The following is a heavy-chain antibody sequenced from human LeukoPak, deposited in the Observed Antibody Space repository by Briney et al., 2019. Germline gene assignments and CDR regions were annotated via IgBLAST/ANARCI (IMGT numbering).Heavy chain of an antibody. Sequence: ASVKVSCKVSGYTLTELSMHWVRQAPGKGLEWMGGFDPEDGETIYAQKFQGRVTMTEDTSTDTAYMELGSLRSEDTAVYYCTTREIVVEPAQTSMVRGVLWRSDFWGHGTLVIVSS. CDR3: TTREIVVEPAQTSMVRGVLWRSDF. CDR1: GYTLTELS. V-gene: IGHV1-24*01. J-gene: IGHJ4*01. D-gene: IGHD3-10*01. CDR2: FDPEDGET.